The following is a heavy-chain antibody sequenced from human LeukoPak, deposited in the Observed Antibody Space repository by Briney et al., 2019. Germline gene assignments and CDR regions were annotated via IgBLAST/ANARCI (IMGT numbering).Heavy chain of an antibody. J-gene: IGHJ4*02. CDR3: ARGSFYDFWSGYQYYFDY. V-gene: IGHV1-18*01. CDR2: ISAYNGNT. CDR1: GYTFTSYG. D-gene: IGHD3-3*01. Sequence: GASVKVSCKASGYTFTSYGTSWVRQAPGQGLEWMGWISAYNGNTNYAQKLQGRVTMTTDTSTSTAYMELRSLRSDDTAVYYCARGSFYDFWSGYQYYFDYWGQGTLVTVSS.